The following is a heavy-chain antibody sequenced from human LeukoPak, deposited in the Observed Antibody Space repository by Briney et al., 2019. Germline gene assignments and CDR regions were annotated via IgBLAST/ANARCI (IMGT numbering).Heavy chain of an antibody. J-gene: IGHJ4*02. CDR3: AKDHYVWGSYRFGPVDY. V-gene: IGHV3-7*03. CDR2: IKQDGSEK. Sequence: GGSLRLSCAASGFTFSSYWMSWVRQAPGKGLEWVANIKQDGSEKYYVDSVKGRFTISRDNAKNSLYLQMNSLRAEDTALYYCAKDHYVWGSYRFGPVDYWGQGTLVTVSS. D-gene: IGHD3-16*02. CDR1: GFTFSSYW.